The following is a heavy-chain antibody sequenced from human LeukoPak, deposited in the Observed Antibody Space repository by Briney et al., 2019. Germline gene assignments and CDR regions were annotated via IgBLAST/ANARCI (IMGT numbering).Heavy chain of an antibody. CDR2: ISAYNGNT. D-gene: IGHD2-2*01. J-gene: IGHJ4*02. CDR1: GYTFTSYG. V-gene: IGHV1-18*01. CDR3: ARAMRYQLLYYFDY. Sequence: RASVKVSCKASGYTFTSYGISWVRQAPGQGLEWMGWISAYNGNTNYARKLQGRVTMTTDTSTSTAYMELRSLRSDDTAVYYCARAMRYQLLYYFDYWGQGTLVTVSS.